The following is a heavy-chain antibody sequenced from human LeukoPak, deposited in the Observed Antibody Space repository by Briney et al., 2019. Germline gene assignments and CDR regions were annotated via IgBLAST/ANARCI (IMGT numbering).Heavy chain of an antibody. CDR1: GFTFSSYW. CDR3: AKGLDYSADMDV. Sequence: PGGSLRLSCAASGFTFSSYWMSWVRQAPGKGLEWVAFIRYDGSNKYYADSVKGRFTISRDNSKNTLYLQMNSLRAEDTAVYYCAKGLDYSADMDVWGKGTTVTISS. CDR2: IRYDGSNK. V-gene: IGHV3-30*02. J-gene: IGHJ6*03. D-gene: IGHD3/OR15-3a*01.